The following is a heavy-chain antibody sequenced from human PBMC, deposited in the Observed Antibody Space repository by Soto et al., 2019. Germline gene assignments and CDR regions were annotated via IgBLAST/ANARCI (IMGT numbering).Heavy chain of an antibody. CDR3: ARVISTGWCPDY. CDR1: GFTFSSYP. V-gene: IGHV3-30-3*01. CDR2: IAYGGVNK. Sequence: QVQLVESGGGVVQPGRSLSLSCAASGFTFSSYPMHWVRQARGKGLEWVAFIAYGGVNKNYADSVKGRFTISRDNSKNTLYLQVNSLITEDTAVYYCARVISTGWCPDYGGQGTLVSVSS. D-gene: IGHD6-19*01. J-gene: IGHJ4*02.